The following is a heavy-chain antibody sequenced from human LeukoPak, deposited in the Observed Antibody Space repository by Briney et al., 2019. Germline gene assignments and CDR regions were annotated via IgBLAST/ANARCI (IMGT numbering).Heavy chain of an antibody. CDR3: ARGGFTMIVVVITNGVDY. J-gene: IGHJ4*02. CDR1: GGTFSSYA. D-gene: IGHD3-22*01. CDR2: INPNSGGT. Sequence: ASVKVSCKASGGTFSSYAISWVRQAPGQGLEWMGRINPNSGGTNYAQKFQGGVTMTRDTSISTAYMELSRLRSDDTAVYYCARGGFTMIVVVITNGVDYWGQGTLVTVSS. V-gene: IGHV1-2*06.